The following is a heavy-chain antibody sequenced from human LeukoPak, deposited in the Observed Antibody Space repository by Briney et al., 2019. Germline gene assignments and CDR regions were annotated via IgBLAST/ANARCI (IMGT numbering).Heavy chain of an antibody. D-gene: IGHD3-22*01. CDR2: INGDGSTI. Sequence: GGSLRLSCEASGFTFNGHWMHWVRQAPGKGLVWVSLINGDGSTISYADSVKGRFTISRDNAKNRLYLQMNSLGAEDTAVYYCAKDPVMIVEYYFDYWGQGTLVTVSS. V-gene: IGHV3-74*01. CDR1: GFTFNGHW. J-gene: IGHJ4*02. CDR3: AKDPVMIVEYYFDY.